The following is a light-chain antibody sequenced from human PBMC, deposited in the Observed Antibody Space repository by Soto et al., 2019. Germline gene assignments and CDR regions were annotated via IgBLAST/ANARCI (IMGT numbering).Light chain of an antibody. J-gene: IGLJ1*01. CDR2: EVS. V-gene: IGLV1-36*01. CDR1: SSNIGNNA. CDR3: SSYTSSSTYV. Sequence: QSVLTQPPSVSEAPRQRVTISCSGSSSNIGNNAVNWYQQLPGKAPKLMIYEVSNRPSGVSNRFSGSKSGNTASLTISGLQPEDEADYYCSSYTSSSTYVFGTGTKLTVL.